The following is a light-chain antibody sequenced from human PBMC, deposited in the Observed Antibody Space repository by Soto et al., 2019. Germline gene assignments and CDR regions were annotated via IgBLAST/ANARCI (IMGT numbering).Light chain of an antibody. V-gene: IGKV1-5*03. Sequence: DIQMTQSPSTLSESVGDRVTITCRASQSISSWLAWYQQKPGRAPKLLIYKASSLETGVPSRFSGSGSGTEFTLIISSLQPDDFASYYCQQYGSSSPWTFGQGTKVEIK. CDR1: QSISSW. CDR3: QQYGSSSPWT. J-gene: IGKJ1*01. CDR2: KAS.